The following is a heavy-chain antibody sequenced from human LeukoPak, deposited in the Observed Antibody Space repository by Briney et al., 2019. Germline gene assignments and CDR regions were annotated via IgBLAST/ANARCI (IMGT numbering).Heavy chain of an antibody. Sequence: SETLSLTCAVYGGSFSGYYWSWVRQPPGKGLEWIGYIYHSGSTYYNPSLKSRVTISVDRSKNQFSLKLSSVTAADTAVYYCARVHMVADGPYFDYWGQGTLVTVSS. CDR3: ARVHMVADGPYFDY. D-gene: IGHD2-21*01. J-gene: IGHJ4*02. CDR1: GGSFSGYY. CDR2: IYHSGST. V-gene: IGHV4-30-2*01.